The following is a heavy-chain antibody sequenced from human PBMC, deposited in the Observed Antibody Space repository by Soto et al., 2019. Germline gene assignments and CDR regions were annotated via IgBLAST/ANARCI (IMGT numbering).Heavy chain of an antibody. D-gene: IGHD5-12*01. J-gene: IGHJ4*02. CDR2: INLSGST. CDR3: SRGSRDGYIGLPDY. V-gene: IGHV4-34*01. Sequence: QLQLQQWGAGLLKPSETLSLTCAVYGGSFSDYYWTWIRQPPGKGLEWIGEINLSGSTNYNPSLKSRVTISIDTSKNRFSLNLSSVTAADTAVYYCSRGSRDGYIGLPDYWGQGTLVTVSS. CDR1: GGSFSDYY.